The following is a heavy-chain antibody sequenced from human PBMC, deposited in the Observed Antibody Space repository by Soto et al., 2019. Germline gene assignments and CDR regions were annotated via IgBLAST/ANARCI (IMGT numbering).Heavy chain of an antibody. Sequence: EVQLLESGGGLVQPGGSLRLSCAASGFTFSTNAMSWVRQAPGKGLEWVSAINRDYDTFYADSVKGRFTISRDNSKNTLYLQMNSLRVDDTAVYYCAKEAPLLRAVTVDYWGQGTLVTVSS. CDR1: GFTFSTNA. V-gene: IGHV3-23*01. J-gene: IGHJ4*02. CDR3: AKEAPLLRAVTVDY. CDR2: INRDYDT. D-gene: IGHD3-10*01.